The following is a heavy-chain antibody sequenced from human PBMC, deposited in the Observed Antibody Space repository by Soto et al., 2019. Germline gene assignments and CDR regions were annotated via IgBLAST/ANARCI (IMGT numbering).Heavy chain of an antibody. D-gene: IGHD3-3*01. J-gene: IGHJ4*02. CDR3: AREITIFGVATYFDY. CDR1: GGSISSYY. CDR2: IYYSGST. V-gene: IGHV4-59*01. Sequence: SETLSLTCTVSGGSISSYYWSWIRQPPGKGLEWIGYIYYSGSTNYNPSLKSRVTISVDTSKNQFSLKLSSVTAADTAAYYCAREITIFGVATYFDYWGQGTLVTVSS.